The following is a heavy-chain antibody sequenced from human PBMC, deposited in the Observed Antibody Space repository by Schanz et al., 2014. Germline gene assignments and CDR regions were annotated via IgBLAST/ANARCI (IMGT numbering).Heavy chain of an antibody. CDR1: GFTFSDYG. CDR3: AKGKDSPYYFDD. J-gene: IGHJ4*02. V-gene: IGHV3-23*04. Sequence: VQLVESGGGMVQPGRSLRLSCGASGFTFSDYGTHWVRQAPGKGLEWVAGISGAGGSTYYVDSVKGRFTISRDNSRNTMYLQMTGLRAEDTAIYYCAKGKDSPYYFDDWGQGTLVTVSS. CDR2: ISGAGGST. D-gene: IGHD2-15*01.